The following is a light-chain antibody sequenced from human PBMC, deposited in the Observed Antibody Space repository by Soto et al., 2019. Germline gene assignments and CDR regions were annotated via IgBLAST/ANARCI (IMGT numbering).Light chain of an antibody. V-gene: IGKV4-1*01. CDR1: QSVLYSSNNKNY. CDR3: QQYYSTPLT. J-gene: IGKJ3*01. Sequence: DIVMTQSPDSLAVSLGERATINCKSSQSVLYSSNNKNYLAWYQQKPGQPPKLLIYWASTRESGVPDRFSGIRFWSDFTLTICSLQAEDVAIYYGQQYYSTPLTFGPGTKVDIK. CDR2: WAS.